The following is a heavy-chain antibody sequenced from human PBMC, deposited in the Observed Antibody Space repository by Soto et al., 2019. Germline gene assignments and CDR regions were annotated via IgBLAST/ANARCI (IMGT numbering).Heavy chain of an antibody. J-gene: IGHJ4*02. V-gene: IGHV4-59*08. D-gene: IGHD2-15*01. CDR2: ISYTGST. CDR1: GGSISNYY. Sequence: PSETLSLTCTVSGGSISNYYWNWIRQPPGKGLEWIGYISYTGSTNYNTSLKSRVTISVDTSKSQFSLNLSFVTAADTAVYYCATMGTPATGLYFFDYWGQGSLVTVSS. CDR3: ATMGTPATGLYFFDY.